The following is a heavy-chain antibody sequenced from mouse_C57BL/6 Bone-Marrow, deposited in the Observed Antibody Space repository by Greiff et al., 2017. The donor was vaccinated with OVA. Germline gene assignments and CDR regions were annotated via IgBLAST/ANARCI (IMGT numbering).Heavy chain of an antibody. V-gene: IGHV1-18*01. CDR2: INPNNGGT. CDR1: GYTFTDYN. D-gene: IGHD3-2*02. CDR3: ARRSSGYKDY. J-gene: IGHJ2*01. Sequence: DVKLQESGPELVKPGASVKIPCKASGYTFTDYNMDWVKQSHGKSLEWIGDINPNNGGTIYNQKFKGKATLTVDKSSSTAYMELRSLTSEDTAVYYCARRSSGYKDYWGQGTTLTVSS.